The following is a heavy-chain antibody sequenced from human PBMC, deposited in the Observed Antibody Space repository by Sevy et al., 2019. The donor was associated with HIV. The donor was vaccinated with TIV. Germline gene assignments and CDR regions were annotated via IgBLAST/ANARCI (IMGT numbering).Heavy chain of an antibody. D-gene: IGHD6-13*01. V-gene: IGHV3-48*01. CDR2: ISSSSSTI. Sequence: GGSLRLSCAASGFTFSSYSMNWVRQAPGKGLEWVSYISSSSSTIYYADTVKGRFTISRDNAKNSLYLQMNSPRAEDTAVYYCARAQGSRSGGGMDVWGQGTTVTVSS. J-gene: IGHJ6*02. CDR1: GFTFSSYS. CDR3: ARAQGSRSGGGMDV.